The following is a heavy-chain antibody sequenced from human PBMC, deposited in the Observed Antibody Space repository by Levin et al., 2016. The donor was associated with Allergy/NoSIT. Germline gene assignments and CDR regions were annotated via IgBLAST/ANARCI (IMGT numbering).Heavy chain of an antibody. CDR3: VADPLMARSRFDYYFDV. CDR1: GLTVRNTY. D-gene: IGHD3-10*01. J-gene: IGHJ2*01. CDR2: IYSGDNT. Sequence: ETLSLTCAASGLTVRNTYLSWVRQAPGKGLEWVSIIYSGDNTLYADSVKGRFIISRDDSRNILYLQMNNLRAEDTAVYYCVADPLMARSRFDYYFDVWGRGTLVIVSS. V-gene: IGHV3-53*01.